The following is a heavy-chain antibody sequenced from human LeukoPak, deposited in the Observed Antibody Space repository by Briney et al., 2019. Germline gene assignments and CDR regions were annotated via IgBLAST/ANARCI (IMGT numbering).Heavy chain of an antibody. CDR1: GYSFADYY. Sequence: ASVKVSCKGSGYSFADYYIHWVRQAPGQGLEWMGWINPNSGGTNYAQKSQGRVTMTSDTSISTAYMELSSLRSDDTAVYYCARVPCLTTTCDPRNWFDPWGQGTLVTVSS. CDR3: ARVPCLTTTCDPRNWFDP. J-gene: IGHJ5*02. V-gene: IGHV1-2*02. D-gene: IGHD2-2*01. CDR2: INPNSGGT.